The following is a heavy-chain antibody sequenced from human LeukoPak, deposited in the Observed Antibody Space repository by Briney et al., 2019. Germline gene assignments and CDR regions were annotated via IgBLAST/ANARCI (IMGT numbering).Heavy chain of an antibody. J-gene: IGHJ5*02. V-gene: IGHV5-51*01. CDR1: GYSFTTYW. D-gene: IGHD3-10*01. CDR3: VRQRGSSGTINHFDP. Sequence: GESLKISCGTSGYSFTTYWIGWVRQMPGTGLEWVGAIYPDDSDSRYSPSFQGQVVISADRSIRTAYLQWNSLKTSDTAMYYCVRQRGSSGTINHFDPWGQGTLVTVSS. CDR2: IYPDDSDS.